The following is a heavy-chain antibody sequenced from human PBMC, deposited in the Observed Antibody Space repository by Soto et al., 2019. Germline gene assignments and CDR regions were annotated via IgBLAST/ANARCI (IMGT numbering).Heavy chain of an antibody. CDR1: GGSISSSSYY. CDR3: ASGYDSSGYYPTSFDY. CDR2: IYYSGST. J-gene: IGHJ4*02. D-gene: IGHD3-22*01. Sequence: SETLSLTCTVSGGSISSSSYYWGWIRQPPGKGLEWIGSIYYSGSTYYNPSLKSRVTISVDTSKNQFSLKLSSVTAADTAVYYCASGYDSSGYYPTSFDYWGQGTLVTVSS. V-gene: IGHV4-39*01.